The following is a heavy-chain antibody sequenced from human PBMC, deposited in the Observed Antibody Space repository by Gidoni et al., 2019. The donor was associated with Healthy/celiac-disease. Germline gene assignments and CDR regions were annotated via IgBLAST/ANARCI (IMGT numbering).Heavy chain of an antibody. CDR2: IVVGSGNT. V-gene: IGHV1-58*02. J-gene: IGHJ6*02. CDR1: GFTFTSSA. CDR3: AATGYCSSTSCYSYYYYGMDV. Sequence: QMQLVQSGPEVKKPGTSVKVSCKASGFTFTSSAMQWVRQARGQRLEWMGWIVVGSGNTNYAQKFQERVTITRDMSTSTAYMELSSLRSEDTAVYYCAATGYCSSTSCYSYYYYGMDVWGQGTTVTVSS. D-gene: IGHD2-2*01.